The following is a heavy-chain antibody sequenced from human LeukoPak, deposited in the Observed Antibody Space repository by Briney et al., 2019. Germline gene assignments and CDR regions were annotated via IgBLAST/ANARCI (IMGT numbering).Heavy chain of an antibody. CDR1: GGSISSYY. J-gene: IGHJ5*02. Sequence: PSETLSLTCTVSGGSISSYYWSWIRQPAGKGLEWIGRIYTSRSTNYNPSLKSRVTMSVDTSKNQFSLKLSSVTAADTAVYYCARGSTYYYDSSGYINWFDPWGQGTLVTVSS. CDR2: IYTSRST. D-gene: IGHD3-22*01. CDR3: ARGSTYYYDSSGYINWFDP. V-gene: IGHV4-4*07.